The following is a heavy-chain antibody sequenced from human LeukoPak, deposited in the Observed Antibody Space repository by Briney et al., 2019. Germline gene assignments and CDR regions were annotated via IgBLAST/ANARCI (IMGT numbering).Heavy chain of an antibody. CDR3: ARGKPTISFRGGYYYYYMDV. Sequence: SETLSLTCTVSGGSISSSSYYWGWIRQPPGKGLEWIGRIYTSGSTNYNPSLKSRVTISVDTSKNQFSLKLSSVTAADTAVYYCARGKPTISFRGGYYYYYMDVWGKGTTVTISS. D-gene: IGHD3-9*01. J-gene: IGHJ6*03. CDR1: GGSISSSSYY. V-gene: IGHV4-39*07. CDR2: IYTSGST.